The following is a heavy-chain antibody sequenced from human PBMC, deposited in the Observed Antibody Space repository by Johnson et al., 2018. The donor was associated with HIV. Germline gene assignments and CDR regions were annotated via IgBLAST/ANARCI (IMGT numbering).Heavy chain of an antibody. CDR2: LSYDGSSK. CDR1: GFPFSSYG. V-gene: IGHV3-30*18. Sequence: QVQLVESGGGVVQPGRSLRLSCAASGFPFSSYGMHWVRQAPGKGLEWVAVLSYDGSSKYYADSVKGRFTISRDNSKNTLYLQMNSLRGEYSALYYCAKPPSMGADAFDVWGQGTMVTVSS. J-gene: IGHJ3*01. D-gene: IGHD3-16*01. CDR3: AKPPSMGADAFDV.